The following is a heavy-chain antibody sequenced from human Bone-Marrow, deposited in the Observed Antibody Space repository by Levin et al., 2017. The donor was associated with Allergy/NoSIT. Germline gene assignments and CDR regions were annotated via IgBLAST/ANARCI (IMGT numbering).Heavy chain of an antibody. CDR1: GSTFTGYY. CDR2: INPNSGGT. J-gene: IGHJ4*02. D-gene: IGHD3-22*01. V-gene: IGHV1-2*06. CDR3: ARTYYYDSSGYYLPFDY. Sequence: PGGSLRLSCKASGSTFTGYYMHWVRQAPGQGLEWMGRINPNSGGTNYAQKFQGRVTMTRDTSISTAYMELSRLRSDDTAVYYCARTYYYDSSGYYLPFDYWGQGTLVTVSS.